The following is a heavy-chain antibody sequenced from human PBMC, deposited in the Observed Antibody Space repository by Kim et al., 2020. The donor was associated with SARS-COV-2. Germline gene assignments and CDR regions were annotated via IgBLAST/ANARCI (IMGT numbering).Heavy chain of an antibody. J-gene: IGHJ4*02. Sequence: GGSLRLSCAASGFTFSDYYMSWIRQAPGKGLEWVSYISSSGSTIYYADSVKGRFTISRDNAKNSLYLQMNSLRAEDTAVYYCARSKGSWYYHVNFDYWGQGTLVTVSS. V-gene: IGHV3-11*04. CDR1: GFTFSDYY. CDR3: ARSKGSWYYHVNFDY. D-gene: IGHD6-13*01. CDR2: ISSSGSTI.